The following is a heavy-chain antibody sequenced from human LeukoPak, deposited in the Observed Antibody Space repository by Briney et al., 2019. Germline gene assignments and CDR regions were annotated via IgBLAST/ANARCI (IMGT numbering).Heavy chain of an antibody. CDR2: INPSGGST. Sequence: ASVKVSCKASGYTFTSYYMHWVRQAPGQGLEWMGIINPSGGSTSYAQKFQGRVTMTRDTSTSTAYMELSSLRSEDTAVYYCARGPPRDSPVGNWFDPWGQGTLVTVSS. D-gene: IGHD5-18*01. J-gene: IGHJ5*02. CDR3: ARGPPRDSPVGNWFDP. V-gene: IGHV1-46*01. CDR1: GYTFTSYY.